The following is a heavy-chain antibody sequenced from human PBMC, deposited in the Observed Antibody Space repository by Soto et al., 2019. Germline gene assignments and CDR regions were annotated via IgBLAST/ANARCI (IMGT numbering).Heavy chain of an antibody. V-gene: IGHV1-69*12. J-gene: IGHJ5*02. CDR2: IIPIFGTA. CDR3: ARDIRVSVLVPAAIPLPLVP. D-gene: IGHD2-2*01. Sequence: QVQLVQSGAEVKKPGSSVKVSCKASGGTFSSYAISWVRQAPGQGLEWMGGIIPIFGTANYAQKFQGRVTMIGDESKSTGSMDLSRVRSENTAVYYCARDIRVSVLVPAAIPLPLVPWGQVTLVTVSS. CDR1: GGTFSSYA.